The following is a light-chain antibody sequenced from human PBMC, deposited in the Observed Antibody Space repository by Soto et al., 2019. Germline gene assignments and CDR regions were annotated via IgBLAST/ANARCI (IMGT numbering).Light chain of an antibody. CDR3: YSYAGSHWV. V-gene: IGLV2-23*02. CDR2: EVS. J-gene: IGLJ3*02. Sequence: QSVLTQPASVSGSPGQSITISCTGTSSDVGSYNLVSWYQQHPGKAPKLMIYEVSKRPSGVSNRFSGSKSGNTASLTISGLQAEDEADYYCYSYAGSHWVFGGGTKVTVL. CDR1: SSDVGSYNL.